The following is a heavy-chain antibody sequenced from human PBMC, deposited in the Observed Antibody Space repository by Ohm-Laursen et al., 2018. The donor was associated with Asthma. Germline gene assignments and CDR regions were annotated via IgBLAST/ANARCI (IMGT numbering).Heavy chain of an antibody. CDR1: GGSISSGAYY. CDR3: AREATVITRYFDS. J-gene: IGHJ4*02. V-gene: IGHV4-31*03. Sequence: SQTLSLTCPVSGGSISSGAYYWSWIRQHPGKGLEWIGYIYHTGSTSYNPSLKSRVTISVDTSKNQFSLRVSSVTAADTAVYYCAREATVITRYFDSWGQGILVTVSS. CDR2: IYHTGST. D-gene: IGHD4-23*01.